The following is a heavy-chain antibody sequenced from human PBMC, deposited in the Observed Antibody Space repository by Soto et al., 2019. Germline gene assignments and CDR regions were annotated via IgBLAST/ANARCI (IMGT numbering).Heavy chain of an antibody. Sequence: GSLRLSCAASGFTFSSYAMSWVRQAPGKGLEWVSAISGSGGSTYYADSVKGRFTISRDNSKNTLYLQMNSLRAEDTAVYYCAKESSYSSGWVRYFDYWGQGTLVTVSS. CDR3: AKESSYSSGWVRYFDY. J-gene: IGHJ4*02. CDR1: GFTFSSYA. CDR2: ISGSGGST. V-gene: IGHV3-23*01. D-gene: IGHD6-19*01.